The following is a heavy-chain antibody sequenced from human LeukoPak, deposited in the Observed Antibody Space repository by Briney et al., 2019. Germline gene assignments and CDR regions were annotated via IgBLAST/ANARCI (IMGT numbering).Heavy chain of an antibody. V-gene: IGHV5-51*01. CDR3: ARRDYRGSYYFDF. D-gene: IGHD3-16*01. CDR2: IYPGDSDT. CDR1: GSSFTSQW. J-gene: IGHJ4*02. Sequence: RGESLQISSKGSGSSFTSQWIGWVRQLPGKGLEWMGIIYPGDSDTRYSPSFQGQVTISADKSISTAYLQWSSLKASDTAMYYCARRDYRGSYYFDFWGQGSLVTVSS.